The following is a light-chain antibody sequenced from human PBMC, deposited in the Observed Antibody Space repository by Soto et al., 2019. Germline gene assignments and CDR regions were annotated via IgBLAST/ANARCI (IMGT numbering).Light chain of an antibody. Sequence: QMTQSPSPLYASVGDRVTIICRASQTISSWLAWYQQKGGQAPKLLISKASILDSGVPSRFSGSGSGKEFNLTISSLQPEDFATYYCQQYNSFIWTFGQRTNADI. CDR2: KAS. CDR3: QQYNSFIWT. J-gene: IGKJ1*01. CDR1: QTISSW. V-gene: IGKV1-5*03.